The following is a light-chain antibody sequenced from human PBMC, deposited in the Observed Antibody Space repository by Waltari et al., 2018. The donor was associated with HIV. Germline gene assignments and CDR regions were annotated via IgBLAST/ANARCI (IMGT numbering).Light chain of an antibody. CDR3: QNYNSAPWT. Sequence: DIQMTQSHSSLSASVGDRVTITCRASQDVSNYLAWYQQKPGKVPKLLIYSASTLQSGVPSRFSGRGSGTDFTLTISSLQSEDVATYFCQNYNSAPWTFGQGTKVEIK. CDR1: QDVSNY. J-gene: IGKJ1*01. V-gene: IGKV1-27*01. CDR2: SAS.